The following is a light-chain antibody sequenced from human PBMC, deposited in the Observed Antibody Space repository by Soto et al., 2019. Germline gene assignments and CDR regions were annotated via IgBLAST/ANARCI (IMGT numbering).Light chain of an antibody. CDR1: QDISHY. J-gene: IGKJ5*01. V-gene: IGKV1-33*01. CDR3: QQYNNWPPIT. Sequence: DIQMTQSPSSLSASVGDTVTITCQASQDISHYLNWYQQKPGKALKLLIYDASNLHPGVPSRFRGSGSGTEFSFNITSLQSEDFAVYYCQQYNNWPPITFGQGTRLEIK. CDR2: DAS.